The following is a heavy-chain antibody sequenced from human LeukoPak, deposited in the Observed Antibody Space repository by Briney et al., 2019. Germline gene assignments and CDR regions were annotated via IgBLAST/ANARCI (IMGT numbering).Heavy chain of an antibody. Sequence: GGSLRLSCAASGNYWMHWVRQAPGKGLVWVSHINSDGSWTSYADSVKGRFTISKDNAKNTVYLQMNNLRAEDTAVYYCVSFYEAYWGRGTLVTVSS. D-gene: IGHD2/OR15-2a*01. CDR1: GNYW. V-gene: IGHV3-74*01. CDR2: INSDGSWT. CDR3: VSFYEAY. J-gene: IGHJ4*02.